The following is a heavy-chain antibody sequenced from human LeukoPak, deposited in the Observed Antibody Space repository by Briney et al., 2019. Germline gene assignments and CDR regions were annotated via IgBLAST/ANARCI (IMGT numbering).Heavy chain of an antibody. CDR2: IYYSGST. Sequence: PSETLSLTCTVSGGSISSYYWSWIRQPPGKGQEWIGYIYYSGSTNYNPSLKSRVTMSVDTSKNQFSLKLSSVTAADTAVYYCARIIRSSYPPYFDNWGQGTLVTVSS. J-gene: IGHJ4*02. D-gene: IGHD1-26*01. CDR1: GGSISSYY. CDR3: ARIIRSSYPPYFDN. V-gene: IGHV4-59*08.